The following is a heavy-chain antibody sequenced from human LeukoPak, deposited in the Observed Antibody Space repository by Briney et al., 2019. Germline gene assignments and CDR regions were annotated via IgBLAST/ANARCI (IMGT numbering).Heavy chain of an antibody. CDR3: ARLYYYDSSGYYYSY. Sequence: SETLSLTCTVSGGSISSSSYYWGWLRQPPGKGLEWIGSIYYSGSTYYNPSLKSRDAVSVDTSKNQFYLKLSSVTAADTAVYYCARLYYYDSSGYYYSYWGQGTLVTVSS. D-gene: IGHD3-22*01. CDR1: GGSISSSSYY. J-gene: IGHJ4*02. V-gene: IGHV4-39*01. CDR2: IYYSGST.